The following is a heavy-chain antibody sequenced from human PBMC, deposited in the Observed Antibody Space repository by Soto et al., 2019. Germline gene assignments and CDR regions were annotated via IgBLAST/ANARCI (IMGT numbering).Heavy chain of an antibody. Sequence: GGSLRLSCAASGFTFSDHYMDWVRQAPGKGLEWVGRTRDKTNSYTTEYTASVKGRFTISRDDSKSSLYLQMNSLKTEDTAVYYCARATVGTYYFDYWGQGTLVTVSS. CDR1: GFTFSDHY. D-gene: IGHD3-16*01. J-gene: IGHJ4*02. V-gene: IGHV3-72*01. CDR2: TRDKTNSYTT. CDR3: ARATVGTYYFDY.